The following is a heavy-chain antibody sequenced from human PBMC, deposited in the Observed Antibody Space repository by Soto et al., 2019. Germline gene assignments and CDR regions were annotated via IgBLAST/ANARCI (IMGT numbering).Heavy chain of an antibody. CDR3: ARDEYYDSSGYYYVGPPDY. J-gene: IGHJ4*02. Sequence: PGGALRLSXAASGFTFSSYAMHWVRQAPGKGLEWVAVISYDGSNKYYADSVKGRFTISRDNSKNTLYLQMNSLRAEDTAVYYCARDEYYDSSGYYYVGPPDYWGQGTLVTVSS. CDR2: ISYDGSNK. V-gene: IGHV3-30-3*01. CDR1: GFTFSSYA. D-gene: IGHD3-22*01.